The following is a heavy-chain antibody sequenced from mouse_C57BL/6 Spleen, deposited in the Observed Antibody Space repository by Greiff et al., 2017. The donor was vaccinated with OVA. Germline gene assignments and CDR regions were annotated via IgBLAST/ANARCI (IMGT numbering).Heavy chain of an antibody. CDR3: ARRGFPHCAMDY. Sequence: VQLQQPGAELVKPGASVKLSCKASGYTFTSYWMHWVKQRPGQGLEWIGMIHPNSGSTNYNEKFKSKATLTVDKSSSTAYMQLSSLTSEDSAVYYCARRGFPHCAMDYWGQGTSVTVSS. V-gene: IGHV1-64*01. J-gene: IGHJ4*01. CDR2: IHPNSGST. CDR1: GYTFTSYW.